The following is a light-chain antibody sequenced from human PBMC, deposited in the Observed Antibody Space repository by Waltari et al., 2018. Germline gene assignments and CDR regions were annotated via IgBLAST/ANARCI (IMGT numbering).Light chain of an antibody. V-gene: IGKV1-12*01. Sequence: DIQMTQSPSSVSASIGDRVTITCRASQDIRTSLAWYQQKPGKAPKLLIFVASSLQSGVPPRFSGSGSGTDFTLTINGLQPEDFASYYCQQANSFPLTFGQGTRLEIK. J-gene: IGKJ5*01. CDR3: QQANSFPLT. CDR1: QDIRTS. CDR2: VAS.